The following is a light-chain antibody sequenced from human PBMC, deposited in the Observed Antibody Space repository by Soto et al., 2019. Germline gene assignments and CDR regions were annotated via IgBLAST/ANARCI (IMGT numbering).Light chain of an antibody. CDR3: SSYSSSSTVV. J-gene: IGLJ2*01. CDR2: DVS. CDR1: SSDVGDYDY. Sequence: QSALTQPASVSGSPGPSITMSCTGTSSDVGDYDYVSWYQQHPGKAPKLVIYDVSNRPSGVSNRFSGSKSGNTASLTISGLQAEDEADYYCSSYSSSSTVVFGEGTKLTVL. V-gene: IGLV2-14*03.